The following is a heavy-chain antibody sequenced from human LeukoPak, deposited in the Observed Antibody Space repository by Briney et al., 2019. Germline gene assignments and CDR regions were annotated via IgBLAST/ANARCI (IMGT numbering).Heavy chain of an antibody. V-gene: IGHV4-34*01. CDR3: AGEAAAEYDAFDI. D-gene: IGHD6-25*01. Sequence: PLETLSLTCAVYGGSFSGYYWSWIRQPPGKGLEWIGEINHSGSTNYNPSLKSRVTISVDTSKNQFSLKLSSVTAADTAVYYCAGEAAAEYDAFDIWGQGTLVTVSS. J-gene: IGHJ3*02. CDR2: INHSGST. CDR1: GGSFSGYY.